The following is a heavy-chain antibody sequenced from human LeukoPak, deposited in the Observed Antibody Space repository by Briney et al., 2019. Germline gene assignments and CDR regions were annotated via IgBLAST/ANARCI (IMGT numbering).Heavy chain of an antibody. CDR1: GFTFSSYE. D-gene: IGHD6-13*01. V-gene: IGHV3-48*03. J-gene: IGHJ4*02. CDR2: ISSSGSTI. Sequence: QPGGSLRLSCAASGFTFSSYEMNWVRQAPGKGLEWVSYISSSGSTIYYADSVKGRFTIPRDNAKNSLYLQMNSLRAEDTAVYYCARGARIAAAAFDYWGQGTLVTVSS. CDR3: ARGARIAAAAFDY.